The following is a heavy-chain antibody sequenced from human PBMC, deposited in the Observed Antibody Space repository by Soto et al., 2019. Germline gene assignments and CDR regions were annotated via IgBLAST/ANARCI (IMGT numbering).Heavy chain of an antibody. V-gene: IGHV3-7*01. J-gene: IGHJ4*02. D-gene: IGHD6-19*01. CDR3: ASGGGWSFDH. CDR2: VKQDGGEK. CDR1: GFNINQYW. Sequence: EAQLVESGGGLVQPGGSLRLSCSASGFNINQYWMSGVRQAPGKGLEWVANVKQDGGEKNYVDSVRGRFTISRDNTKNSLYLQMDSLRVEDTALYYCASGGGWSFDHWGQGTLVTVSS.